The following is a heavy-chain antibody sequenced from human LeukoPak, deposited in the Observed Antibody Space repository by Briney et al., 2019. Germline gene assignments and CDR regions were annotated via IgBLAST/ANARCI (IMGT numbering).Heavy chain of an antibody. V-gene: IGHV3-7*01. CDR3: ARITVSSLELNDFDY. CDR1: GFTFSSYW. D-gene: IGHD1-1*01. CDR2: IKGDGSLK. Sequence: PGGSLRLSCAASGFTFSSYWMSWVRQAPGKGLEWVANIKGDGSLKYYVDSVKGRFTISRDNAKNSLYLQLNSLRAEDTAVYYCARITVSSLELNDFDYWGQGTLVTVSS. J-gene: IGHJ4*02.